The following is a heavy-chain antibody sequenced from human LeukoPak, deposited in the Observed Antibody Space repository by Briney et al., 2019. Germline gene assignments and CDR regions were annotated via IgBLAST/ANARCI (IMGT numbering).Heavy chain of an antibody. V-gene: IGHV4-38-2*01. Sequence: SETLSLTCGVSGYSISSGYYWGWVRQPPGKGLEWIGSIYHSGSTYYNPSLKSRVTMSVDTSKNQFSLRLNSVTAADTAVYYCARTKYQLSIGCLEYWGQGTLVTVSS. CDR3: ARTKYQLSIGCLEY. J-gene: IGHJ4*02. D-gene: IGHD2-2*01. CDR2: IYHSGST. CDR1: GYSISSGYY.